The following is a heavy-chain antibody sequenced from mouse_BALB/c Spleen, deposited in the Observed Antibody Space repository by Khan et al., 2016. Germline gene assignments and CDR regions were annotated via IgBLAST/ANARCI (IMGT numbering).Heavy chain of an antibody. Sequence: QVQLKQSGAELARPGASVKLSCKASGYTFTSYWMQWVKQRPGQGLEWIGAIYPGDGDTRYTQKFKGKATLTADTSSSTAYMQLSSLASEDSAVYYCARGDDGDYSLDYWGQGTSVTVAS. J-gene: IGHJ4*01. V-gene: IGHV1-87*01. CDR1: GYTFTSYW. CDR2: IYPGDGDT. D-gene: IGHD2-13*01. CDR3: ARGDDGDYSLDY.